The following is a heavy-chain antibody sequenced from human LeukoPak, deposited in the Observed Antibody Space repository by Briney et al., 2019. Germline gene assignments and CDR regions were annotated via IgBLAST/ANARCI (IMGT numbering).Heavy chain of an antibody. J-gene: IGHJ5*02. V-gene: IGHV1-69*13. CDR3: ARDLSGWFDP. CDR2: IIPIFGTA. D-gene: IGHD3-10*01. Sequence: ASVKVSCKASGGTFSSYAISWVRQAPGQGLEWMGGIIPIFGTANYAQKFQGRVTITADESTSTAYMELSSLRSEDTAVYYCARDLSGWFDPWGQGTLVTVSS. CDR1: GGTFSSYA.